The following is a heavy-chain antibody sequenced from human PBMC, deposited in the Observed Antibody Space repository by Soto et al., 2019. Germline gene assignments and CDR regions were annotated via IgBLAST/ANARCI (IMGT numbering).Heavy chain of an antibody. CDR2: GSYSGTT. CDR3: ARGATVTRYDY. CDR1: GVSVSSGSFY. J-gene: IGHJ4*02. D-gene: IGHD4-17*01. V-gene: IGHV4-61*01. Sequence: SETLSLTCTVSGVSVSSGSFYWAWIRQPPGKGLEWIGFGSYSGTTNYKPSLKSRVTISVDTSRSQISLKVSSLTAADTAVYYCARGATVTRYDYWGQGTLVTVSS.